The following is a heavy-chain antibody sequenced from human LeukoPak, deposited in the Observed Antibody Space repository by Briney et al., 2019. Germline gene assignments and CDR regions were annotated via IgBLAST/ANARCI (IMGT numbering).Heavy chain of an antibody. V-gene: IGHV3-23*01. CDR1: GFTFSNYA. J-gene: IGHJ4*02. D-gene: IGHD2-2*01. CDR3: AKDGAGSQSYCSSTSCYVDY. Sequence: PGGSLRLSCVASGFTFSNYAMTWVRQAPGKGLEWVSAISGSGGSTYYADSVKGRFTISRDNSKNTLYLQMNSLRAEDTAVYYCAKDGAGSQSYCSSTSCYVDYWGQGTLVTVSS. CDR2: ISGSGGST.